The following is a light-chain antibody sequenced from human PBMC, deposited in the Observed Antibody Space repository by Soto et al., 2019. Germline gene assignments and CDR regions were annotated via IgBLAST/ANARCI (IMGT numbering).Light chain of an antibody. Sequence: QSVLTQPPSVSATPGQKVTISCSGSSSNIGNNFVSWYQQLPGTAPKLLTYDNNKRPSGIPDRFSDSRSGTSATLDITGLQTGDEADYYCGAWDSSLSAVVFGGGTQLTVL. CDR1: SSNIGNNF. CDR3: GAWDSSLSAVV. V-gene: IGLV1-51*01. J-gene: IGLJ2*01. CDR2: DNN.